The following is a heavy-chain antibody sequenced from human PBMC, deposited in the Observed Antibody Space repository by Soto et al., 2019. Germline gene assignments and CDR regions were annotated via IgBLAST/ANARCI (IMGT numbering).Heavy chain of an antibody. CDR2: VSGNGGTT. D-gene: IGHD3-3*01. J-gene: IGHJ4*02. CDR1: GFPFGSHA. V-gene: IGHV3-23*01. CDR3: AKGKAHTLFGVDTLFDY. Sequence: EVQLLESGGGLVQPGGSLRLSCAASGFPFGSHAMSWVRQAPGKGLEWVSLVSGNGGTTNYADSVKGRFTISRDNSQKTLYLQMNGLRAEDTAIYYCAKGKAHTLFGVDTLFDYWGQGTLVTVSS.